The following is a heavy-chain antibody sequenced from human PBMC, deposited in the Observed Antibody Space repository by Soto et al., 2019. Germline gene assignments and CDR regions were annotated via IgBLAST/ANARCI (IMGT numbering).Heavy chain of an antibody. CDR2: IYYSGST. V-gene: IGHV4-59*08. J-gene: IGHJ6*02. Sequence: PSETLSLTCTVSGGSISSYYWSWIRQPPGKGLDWIGYIYYSGSTNYNPSLESRVTMSVDTSKNQFSLKLSSVTAADTAVYYCATNYGSGSLRKNYYYYGMDVWGQGTTVTGSS. CDR3: ATNYGSGSLRKNYYYYGMDV. D-gene: IGHD3-10*01. CDR1: GGSISSYY.